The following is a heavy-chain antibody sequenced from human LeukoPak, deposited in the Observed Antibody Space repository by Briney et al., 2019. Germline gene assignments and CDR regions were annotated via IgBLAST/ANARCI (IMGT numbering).Heavy chain of an antibody. Sequence: GGSLRLSCAASGFTFSNTWMSWVRQAPGKGLEWVANIKQDGSEKYYVDSVKGRFTISRDNAKNSLYLQMNSLRAEDTAVYYCARGFAPIAMPGAEYFQHWGQGTLVTVSS. D-gene: IGHD2-2*01. CDR3: ARGFAPIAMPGAEYFQH. CDR2: IKQDGSEK. J-gene: IGHJ1*01. CDR1: GFTFSNTW. V-gene: IGHV3-7*01.